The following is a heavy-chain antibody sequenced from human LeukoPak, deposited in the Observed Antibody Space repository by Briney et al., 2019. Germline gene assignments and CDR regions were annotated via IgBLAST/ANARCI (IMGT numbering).Heavy chain of an antibody. CDR3: VRENYNYGFWSGYYQQLPRGPMDV. Sequence: QPGASLRLSCAASGFTFSSYSMNCVRQAPAKELQWVSYISSSSSTIYYADSVKGRFTISRDNAKNSLYLQLNSLSAEDTAVYYCVRENYNYGFWSGYYQQLPRGPMDVRDKGTTVTVSS. CDR1: GFTFSSYS. J-gene: IGHJ6*03. V-gene: IGHV3-48*01. CDR2: ISSSSSTI. D-gene: IGHD3-3*01.